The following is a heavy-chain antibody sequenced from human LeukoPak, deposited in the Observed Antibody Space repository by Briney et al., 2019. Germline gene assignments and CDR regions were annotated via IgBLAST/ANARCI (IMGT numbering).Heavy chain of an antibody. CDR2: MKQDGSEK. CDR1: GFTFSNYW. Sequence: GGSLRLSCRASGFTFSNYWMTWVRQAPGKGLEWVANMKQDGSEKYYVDSVKGRFTISRDNAKNSLYLQMNSLRAEDTAVYYCARVGTYYDFWSGYYPFDYWGQGTLVTVSS. J-gene: IGHJ4*02. CDR3: ARVGTYYDFWSGYYPFDY. V-gene: IGHV3-7*01. D-gene: IGHD3-3*01.